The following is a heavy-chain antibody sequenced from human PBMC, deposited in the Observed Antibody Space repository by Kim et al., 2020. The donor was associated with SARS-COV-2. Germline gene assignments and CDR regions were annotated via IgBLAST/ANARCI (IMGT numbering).Heavy chain of an antibody. J-gene: IGHJ6*02. CDR2: ISSSSSYI. V-gene: IGHV3-21*01. CDR1: GFTFSSYS. D-gene: IGHD3-10*01. Sequence: GGSLRLSCAASGFTFSSYSMNWVRQAPGKGLEWVSSISSSSSYIYYADSVKGRFTISRDNAKNSLYLQMNSLRAEDTAVYYCARAISLYLWFGELPWEDYYYGMDVWGQGTTVTVSS. CDR3: ARAISLYLWFGELPWEDYYYGMDV.